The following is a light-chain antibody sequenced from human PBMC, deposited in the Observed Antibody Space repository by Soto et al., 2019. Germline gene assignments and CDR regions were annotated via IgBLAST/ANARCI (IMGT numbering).Light chain of an antibody. CDR2: GAS. Sequence: EIVMTQSPATLSVSPGEGATVSCRASQSVSSHLAWYQHKPGQAPRLLIYGASTRATGIPDRFSGSASGADFTLTIDRLEPEDFAVYYCQLYGTSPPFGQGTRLEIK. V-gene: IGKV3-15*01. CDR1: QSVSSH. J-gene: IGKJ5*01. CDR3: QLYGTSPP.